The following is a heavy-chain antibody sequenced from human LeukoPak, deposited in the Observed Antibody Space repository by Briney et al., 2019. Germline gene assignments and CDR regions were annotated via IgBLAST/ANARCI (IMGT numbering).Heavy chain of an antibody. Sequence: ASVKVSCKASGYTFTSYDINWVRQATGQGLEWMGWMNPNSGNTGYAQKFQGRVTMTRNTSISTAYMELSSLRSEDTAVYYCAGKYSSSWSTHYYYGMDVWGQGTTVTVSS. J-gene: IGHJ6*02. CDR1: GYTFTSYD. CDR3: AGKYSSSWSTHYYYGMDV. CDR2: MNPNSGNT. V-gene: IGHV1-8*01. D-gene: IGHD6-13*01.